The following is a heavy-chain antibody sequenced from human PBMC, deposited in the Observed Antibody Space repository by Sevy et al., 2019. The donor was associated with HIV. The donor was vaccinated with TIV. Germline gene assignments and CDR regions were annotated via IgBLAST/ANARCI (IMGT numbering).Heavy chain of an antibody. CDR2: IKSNADGGTI. V-gene: IGHV3-15*05. D-gene: IGHD2-8*02. J-gene: IGHJ6*02. CDR1: GFTFTYAW. CDR3: STDPIIVLLVTDGMDV. Sequence: GGSLRLSCAASGFTFTYAWMNWVRQAPGKGLEWVGRIKSNADGGTIDYAAPVKGRFIILINDSKNTLYLQMNSLKTGDTGVYYCSTDPIIVLLVTDGMDVWGQGTTVTVSS.